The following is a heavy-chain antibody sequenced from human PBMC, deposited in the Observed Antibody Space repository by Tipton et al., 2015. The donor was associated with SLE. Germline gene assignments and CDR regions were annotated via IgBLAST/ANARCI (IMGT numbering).Heavy chain of an antibody. CDR2: IYTSGST. CDR3: AGAWQGYCSGGTCYVLDY. V-gene: IGHV4-4*07. CDR1: GGSISSHY. J-gene: IGHJ4*02. Sequence: TLSLICTVSGGSISSHYWSWIRQPAGKGLEWIGRIYTSGSTNYNPSLNSRVTISVDTSKNQFSLKLRSVTAADTAVYYCAGAWQGYCSGGTCYVLDYWGQGTLVTVSS. D-gene: IGHD2-15*01.